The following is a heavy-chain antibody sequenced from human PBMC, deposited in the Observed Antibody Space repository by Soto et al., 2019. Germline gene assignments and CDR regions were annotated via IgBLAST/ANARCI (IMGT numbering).Heavy chain of an antibody. Sequence: QLQLQESGSGLVKPSQTLSLTCAVSGGSISSGGYSWSWIRQPPGKGLKWIGYIYHSGSTYYNPSLKSRVNISVDRDKNQFSLKLSSVTAADTAVYYCARAAATAISSNWFDPWGQGTRVTVSS. CDR2: IYHSGST. J-gene: IGHJ5*02. V-gene: IGHV4-30-2*01. CDR1: GGSISSGGYS. CDR3: ARAAATAISSNWFDP. D-gene: IGHD2-2*02.